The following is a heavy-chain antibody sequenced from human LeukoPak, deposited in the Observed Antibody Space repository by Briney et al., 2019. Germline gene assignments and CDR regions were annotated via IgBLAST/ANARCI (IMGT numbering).Heavy chain of an antibody. CDR2: IYYSGGT. D-gene: IGHD1-26*01. V-gene: IGHV4-31*03. CDR3: ARVTAQWELLDY. J-gene: IGHJ4*02. CDR1: GGSISSGGYY. Sequence: SETLSLTCTVSGGSISSGGYYWSWIRQHPGKGLEWIGYIYYSGGTYYNPSLKSRVTISVDTSKNQFSLKLSSVTAADTAVYYCARVTAQWELLDYWGQGTLVTVSS.